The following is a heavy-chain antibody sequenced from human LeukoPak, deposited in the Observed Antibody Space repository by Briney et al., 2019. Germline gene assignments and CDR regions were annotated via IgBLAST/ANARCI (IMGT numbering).Heavy chain of an antibody. V-gene: IGHV1-69*06. CDR1: GGTFSSYA. CDR3: ARDRRIWSGYYTFFDY. Sequence: SVKVSCKASGGTFSSYAISWVRQAPGQGLEWMGGIIPIFGTANCAQKFQGRVTITADKSTSTAYMELSSLGSEDTAVYYCARDRRIWSGYYTFFDYWGQGTLVTVSS. J-gene: IGHJ4*02. CDR2: IIPIFGTA. D-gene: IGHD3-3*01.